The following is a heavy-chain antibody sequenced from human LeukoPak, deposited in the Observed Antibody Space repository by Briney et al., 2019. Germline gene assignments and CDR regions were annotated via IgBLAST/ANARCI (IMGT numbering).Heavy chain of an antibody. CDR2: IYPGDSNT. V-gene: IGHV5-51*01. CDR1: RYSFTNYW. J-gene: IGHJ6*02. CDR3: ARFAPNGPGSSRTYYYYGMDV. Sequence: GESLKISCKDSRYSFTNYWIGWVRQMPGKGLEWMGIIYPGDSNTTYSPSFQGQVTISADKSISTAYLQWSSLKASDTAMYYCARFAPNGPGSSRTYYYYGMDVWGQGTTVTVSS. D-gene: IGHD6-13*01.